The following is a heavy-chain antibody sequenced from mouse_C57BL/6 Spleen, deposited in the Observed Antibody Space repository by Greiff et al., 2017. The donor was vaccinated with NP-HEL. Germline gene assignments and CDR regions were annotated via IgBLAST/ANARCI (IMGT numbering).Heavy chain of an antibody. J-gene: IGHJ3*01. V-gene: IGHV1-18*01. D-gene: IGHD4-1*01. CDR1: GYTFTDYN. Sequence: EVQLQQSGPELVKPGASVKIPCKASGYTFTDYNMDWVKQSHGKSLEWIGDINPNNGGTIYNQKFKGKATLTVGKSSSTAYMELRSLTSEDTAVYYCGRRGLGQAWFAYWGQGTLVTVSA. CDR2: INPNNGGT. CDR3: GRRGLGQAWFAY.